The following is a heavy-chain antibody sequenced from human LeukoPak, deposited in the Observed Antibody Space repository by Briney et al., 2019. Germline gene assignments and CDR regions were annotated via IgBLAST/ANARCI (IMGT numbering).Heavy chain of an antibody. CDR2: IYYSGST. D-gene: IGHD4-11*01. Sequence: PSETLSLTCTVSGGSIRNYYWSWIRQPPGKGLEWIGYIYYSGSTNYNPSLKSRVTISVDTSKNQFSLKLSSVTAADTAVYYCARDPQAMTKDAFDIWGQGTMVTVSS. CDR1: GGSIRNYY. V-gene: IGHV4-59*01. CDR3: ARDPQAMTKDAFDI. J-gene: IGHJ3*02.